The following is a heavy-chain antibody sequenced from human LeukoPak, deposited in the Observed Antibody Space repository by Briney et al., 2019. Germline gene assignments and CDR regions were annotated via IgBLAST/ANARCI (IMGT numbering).Heavy chain of an antibody. V-gene: IGHV3-30-3*01. D-gene: IGHD1-14*01. CDR2: ISYDGSNK. J-gene: IGHJ4*02. Sequence: PGGSLRLSCAASGFTFSSYAMHWVRQAPGKGLEWVAVISYDGSNKYYADSVKGRFTISRDNSKNTLYLQMNSLRAEDTAVYYCARGYMLTFDYWGQGTLVTVSS. CDR1: GFTFSSYA. CDR3: ARGYMLTFDY.